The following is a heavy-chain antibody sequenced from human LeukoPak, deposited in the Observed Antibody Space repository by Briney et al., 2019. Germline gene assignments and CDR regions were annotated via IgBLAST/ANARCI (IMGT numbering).Heavy chain of an antibody. Sequence: ASVKVSCKASGCTFTGYYMHWVRQAPGQGLEWMGWINPNSGGTNYAQKFQGRVTMTRDTSISTAYMELSRLRSDDTAVYYCARASVVVTAHLDYWGQGTLVTVSS. D-gene: IGHD2-21*02. CDR1: GCTFTGYY. J-gene: IGHJ4*02. CDR2: INPNSGGT. V-gene: IGHV1-2*02. CDR3: ARASVVVTAHLDY.